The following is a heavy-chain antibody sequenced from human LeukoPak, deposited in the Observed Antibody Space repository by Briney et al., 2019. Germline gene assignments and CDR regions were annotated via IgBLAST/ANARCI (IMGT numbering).Heavy chain of an antibody. CDR3: ASTPHYYVSGGPLDY. Sequence: SVRVSCNVSGGTFSSYAISWVRQPPGQGLEWMGKIIPIFGTANYAQKFQGRVTISADESTSTAYMELSSLRSEDTAVYYCASTPHYYVSGGPLDYWGRGTLVTVSS. J-gene: IGHJ4*02. CDR2: IIPIFGTA. CDR1: GGTFSSYA. V-gene: IGHV1-69*13. D-gene: IGHD3-22*01.